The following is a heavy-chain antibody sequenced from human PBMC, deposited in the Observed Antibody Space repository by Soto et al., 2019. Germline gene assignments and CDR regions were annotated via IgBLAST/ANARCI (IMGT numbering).Heavy chain of an antibody. CDR3: ATSGSYYQNGVTNWFDP. CDR2: INAGNGNT. Sequence: GASVKVSCKASGYTFTSYAMHWVRQAPGQRLEWMGWINAGNGNTKYSQKFQGRVTITRDTSASTAYMELSSLRSEDTAVYYCATSGSYYQNGVTNWFDPWGQGTLVTVSS. D-gene: IGHD1-26*01. CDR1: GYTFTSYA. J-gene: IGHJ5*02. V-gene: IGHV1-3*01.